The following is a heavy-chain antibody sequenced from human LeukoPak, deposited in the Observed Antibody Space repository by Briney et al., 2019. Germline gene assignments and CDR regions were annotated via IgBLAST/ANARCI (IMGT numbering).Heavy chain of an antibody. V-gene: IGHV3-74*01. Sequence: GGSLRLSCAASGFTFSTYWMHWVRQAPGKGLVWVSLISTDGGTTIYADSVKGRFTISRDNAKNTVYLQMNSLRAEDTAVYYCVRDGSGTTPFDYWGQGTLVTVSS. CDR3: VRDGSGTTPFDY. CDR2: ISTDGGTT. D-gene: IGHD1-1*01. J-gene: IGHJ4*02. CDR1: GFTFSTYW.